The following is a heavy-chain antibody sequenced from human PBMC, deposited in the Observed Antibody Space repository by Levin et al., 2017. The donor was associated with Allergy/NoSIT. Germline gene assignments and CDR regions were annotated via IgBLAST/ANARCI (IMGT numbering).Heavy chain of an antibody. CDR3: ARDRGYNIYDY. J-gene: IGHJ4*02. CDR1: GFTFSSYW. V-gene: IGHV3-74*01. D-gene: IGHD5-18*01. Sequence: GGSLRLSCAASGFTFSSYWMHWVRQAPGKGLVWVSRINSDGSSTRHADSVKGRFTISRDNAKNTLYLQMNSLRAEDTAVYYCARDRGYNIYDYWGQGTLVTVSS. CDR2: INSDGSST.